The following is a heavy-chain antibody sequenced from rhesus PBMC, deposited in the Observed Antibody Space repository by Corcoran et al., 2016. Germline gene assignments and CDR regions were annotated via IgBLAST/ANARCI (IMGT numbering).Heavy chain of an antibody. J-gene: IGHJ4*01. CDR1: GGAISSNY. Sequence: QLQLQESGPGLVKPSETLSLTCAVSGGAISSNYWNWIRQPPGKGRGWIGRCPGRGGSPDYHPSVKSRVTITTDPTKKSGSLKLTSVTAADTGVYYCATVAAAGIGFDYWGQGALVTVSA. CDR3: ATVAAAGIGFDY. D-gene: IGHD6-25*01. CDR2: CPGRGGSP. V-gene: IGHV4-173*01.